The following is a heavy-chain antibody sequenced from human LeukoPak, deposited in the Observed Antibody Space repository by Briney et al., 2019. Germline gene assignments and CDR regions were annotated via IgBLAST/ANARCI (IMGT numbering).Heavy chain of an antibody. Sequence: GGSLRLSCAASGFTFSSYSMNRVRRSPGKGREGVSSISSSSSYIYYADSVKGRFTISRDNAKNSLYLQMNSLRAEDTAVYYCARDSVSYRSGGSCFDYWGQGTLVTVSS. J-gene: IGHJ4*02. CDR1: GFTFSSYS. D-gene: IGHD2-15*01. V-gene: IGHV3-21*01. CDR2: ISSSSSYI. CDR3: ARDSVSYRSGGSCFDY.